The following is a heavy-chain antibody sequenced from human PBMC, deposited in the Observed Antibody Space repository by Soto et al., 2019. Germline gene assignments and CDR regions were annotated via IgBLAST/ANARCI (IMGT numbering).Heavy chain of an antibody. J-gene: IGHJ4*02. V-gene: IGHV1-69*02. D-gene: IGHD6-13*01. CDR3: ARGRGIAAAGTRGGFDD. CDR1: GGTFSSYT. CDR2: IIPILGIA. Sequence: QVQLVQSGAEVKKPGSSVKVYCKASGGTFSSYTISWVRQAPGQGLEWMGRIIPILGIANYAQKFHGRVTITADKSTSTAYMELSSLRAEDTALYYWARGRGIAAAGTRGGFDDGGQGTLVTVSS.